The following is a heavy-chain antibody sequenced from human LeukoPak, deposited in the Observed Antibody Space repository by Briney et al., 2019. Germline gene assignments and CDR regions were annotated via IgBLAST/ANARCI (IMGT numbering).Heavy chain of an antibody. CDR1: GFTVSSNY. D-gene: IGHD3-22*01. CDR2: IYSGGST. V-gene: IGHV3-53*01. CDR3: ARDIAYDSSGYYSPHFDY. J-gene: IGHJ4*01. Sequence: GGSQILSCAASGFTVSSNYMSWVRQAPGKGLEWVSVIYSGGSTYYADSVKGRFTISRDNSKNTLYLQMNSLRAEDTAVYYCARDIAYDSSGYYSPHFDYWGDGTLGSVSS.